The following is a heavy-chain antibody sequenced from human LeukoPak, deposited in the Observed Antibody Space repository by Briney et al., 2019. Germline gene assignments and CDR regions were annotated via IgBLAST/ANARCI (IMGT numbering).Heavy chain of an antibody. D-gene: IGHD3-3*01. CDR1: GGSISSSSYY. CDR2: IYYSGST. J-gene: IGHJ5*02. V-gene: IGHV4-39*07. Sequence: PSETLSLTCTVSGGSISSSSYYWGWIRQPPGKGLEWIGSIYYSGSTYYNPSLKSRVTISVDTSKNQFSLKLSSVTAADTAVYYCARVRRLVIFGVVIEDWFAPWGQGTLVIVSS. CDR3: ARVRRLVIFGVVIEDWFAP.